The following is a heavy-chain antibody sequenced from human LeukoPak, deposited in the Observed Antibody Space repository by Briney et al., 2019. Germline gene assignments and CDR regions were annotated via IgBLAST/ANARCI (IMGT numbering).Heavy chain of an antibody. V-gene: IGHV3-48*04. D-gene: IGHD1-26*01. CDR1: GFTFSSYW. CDR2: ISNKGSSSTT. CDR3: AKDILGAGLFFDY. Sequence: PGGSLRLSCAASGFTFSSYWMGWVRQAPGKGLEWVSYISNKGSSSTTYYADSVKGRFTISRDDAQNSLYLQMNSLRADDTAVYYCAKDILGAGLFFDYWGQGILVTVSS. J-gene: IGHJ4*02.